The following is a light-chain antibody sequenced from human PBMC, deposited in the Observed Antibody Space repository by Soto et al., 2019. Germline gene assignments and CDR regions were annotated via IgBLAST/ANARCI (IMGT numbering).Light chain of an antibody. CDR1: SSDVGTYNY. CDR2: EVS. CDR3: SSYTTSRTYV. J-gene: IGLJ1*01. V-gene: IGLV2-14*01. Sequence: QSALTQPASVSGSPGQSTTISCTGTSSDVGTYNYVSWYQQHPGRAPRLIIYEVSNRPSGVSNRFSGSKSGNTASLTISGLQAEDDADYYCSSYTTSRTYVFGPGTKLTVL.